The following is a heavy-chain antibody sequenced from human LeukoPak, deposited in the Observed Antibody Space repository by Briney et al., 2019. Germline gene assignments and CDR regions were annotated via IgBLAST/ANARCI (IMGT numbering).Heavy chain of an antibody. J-gene: IGHJ4*02. Sequence: PSETLSLTCSVSGGFISTYYWTWIRQPAGKGLEWIGYIYYSGNTNYNPSLKSRVTISVDTSKNQFSLKLTSATAADTAVYYCATGGERSRIIRYWGQGTLVTVSS. V-gene: IGHV4-59*01. D-gene: IGHD3-16*01. CDR3: ATGGERSRIIRY. CDR1: GGFISTYY. CDR2: IYYSGNT.